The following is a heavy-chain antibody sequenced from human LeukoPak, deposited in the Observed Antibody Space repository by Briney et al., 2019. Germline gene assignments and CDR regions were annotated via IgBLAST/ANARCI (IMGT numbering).Heavy chain of an antibody. V-gene: IGHV4-34*01. CDR1: GGSFRGYH. D-gene: IGHD2-2*02. CDR2: INHSGST. Sequence: SETLSLTCAVYGGSFRGYHWSWIRQPPGKGLEWIGEINHSGSTNYNPSLKSRVTISLDTSKNQISLKLSSVTAADTAVYYCAREGYCSSTNCYNFNYWGQGTLVTVSS. CDR3: AREGYCSSTNCYNFNY. J-gene: IGHJ4*02.